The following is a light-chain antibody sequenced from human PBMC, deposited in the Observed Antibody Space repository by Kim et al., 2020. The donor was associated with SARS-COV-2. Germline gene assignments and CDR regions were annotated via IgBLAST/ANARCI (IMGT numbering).Light chain of an antibody. V-gene: IGKV1-5*01. CDR3: QQYHAYWT. CDR1: QSINKR. Sequence: IQMTQSPSTLSASVGDRVTITCRASQSINKRLAWYQQKPGTAPKLLIYDASTLESGVPSRFSGSGSETEFTLTISSLQPDDLATYYCQQYHAYWTFGQGTKLEI. CDR2: DAS. J-gene: IGKJ2*01.